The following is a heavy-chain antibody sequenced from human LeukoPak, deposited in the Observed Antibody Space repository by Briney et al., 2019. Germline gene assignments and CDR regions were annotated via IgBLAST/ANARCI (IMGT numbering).Heavy chain of an antibody. J-gene: IGHJ5*02. CDR1: GGSISSSSYY. CDR3: ARVEYYDILTGWFDP. CDR2: IYHSGST. Sequence: SEALSLTCAVSGGSISSSSYYWGWIRQPPGKGLEWIGSIYHSGSTNYNPSLKSRVTISVDTSKNQFSLKLSSVTAADTAVYYCARVEYYDILTGWFDPWGQGTLVTVSS. D-gene: IGHD3-9*01. V-gene: IGHV4-39*07.